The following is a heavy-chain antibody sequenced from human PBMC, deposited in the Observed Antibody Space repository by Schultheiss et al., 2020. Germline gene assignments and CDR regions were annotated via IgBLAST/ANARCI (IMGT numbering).Heavy chain of an antibody. D-gene: IGHD3-22*01. V-gene: IGHV3-64*02. J-gene: IGHJ6*02. CDR1: GFTFSSYA. CDR2: ISSNGGST. Sequence: GGSLRLSCAASGFTFSSYAMHWVRQAPGKGLEYVSAISSNGGSTYYADSVKGRFTISRDNAKNSLYLQMNSLRAEDTAVYYCAKDRKYYYDSSGYYRSNYYGMDVWGQGTTVTVSS. CDR3: AKDRKYYYDSSGYYRSNYYGMDV.